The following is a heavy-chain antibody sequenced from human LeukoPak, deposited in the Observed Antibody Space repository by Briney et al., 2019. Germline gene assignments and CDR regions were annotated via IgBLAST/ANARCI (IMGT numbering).Heavy chain of an antibody. D-gene: IGHD3-3*01. CDR1: GGSVSSGSYY. CDR2: IYYSGST. CDR3: ARGFGTLEWLLSPFDY. J-gene: IGHJ4*02. V-gene: IGHV4-61*01. Sequence: PSETLSLTCTVSGGSVSSGSYYWSWIRQPPGKGLEWIGYIYYSGSTNYNPSLKSRVTISVDTSKNQFSLKLSSVTAADTAVYYCARGFGTLEWLLSPFDYWGQGTLVTVSS.